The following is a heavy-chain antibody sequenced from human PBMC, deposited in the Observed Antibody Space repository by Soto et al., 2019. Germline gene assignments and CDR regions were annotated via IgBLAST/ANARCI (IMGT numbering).Heavy chain of an antibody. J-gene: IGHJ5*02. CDR2: ISSSSSYT. CDR3: AREIVVAGGINWFDP. CDR1: GFTFSDYY. Sequence: GGSLRLSCAACGFTFSDYYMSWIRQAPGKGLEWVSYISSSSSYTNYADSVKGRFTISRDNAKNSLYLQMNSLRAEDTAVYYCAREIVVAGGINWFDPWGQGTLVTVSS. V-gene: IGHV3-11*06. D-gene: IGHD2-15*01.